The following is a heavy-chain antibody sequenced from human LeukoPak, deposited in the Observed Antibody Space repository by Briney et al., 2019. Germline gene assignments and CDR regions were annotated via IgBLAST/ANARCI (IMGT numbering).Heavy chain of an antibody. D-gene: IGHD3-3*01. J-gene: IGHJ3*01. CDR2: IKPDGSEK. CDR1: GFTFSNYW. V-gene: IGHV3-7*04. Sequence: GGSLRLSCAASGFTFSNYWMSWVRQAPGKGLEWLANIKPDGSEKYYVDSGKGRFSISRDNVRNALYLQMNSLRVGDTALYYCARGDFWSGDYTDAFDVWGQGAMVTVSS. CDR3: ARGDFWSGDYTDAFDV.